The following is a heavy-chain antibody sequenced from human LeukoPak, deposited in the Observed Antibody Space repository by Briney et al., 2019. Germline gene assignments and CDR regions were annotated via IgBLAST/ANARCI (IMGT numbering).Heavy chain of an antibody. V-gene: IGHV4-59*01. CDR3: ARGLNRNDYGDYGY. Sequence: SETLSLTCTVSGGSISSYYWSWIRQPPGKGLEWIGYIYYTGSTSYNPSLKSRVTISVQTSKNQFSLKLSSVTAADTAVYYCARGLNRNDYGDYGYWGQGTLVTVSS. D-gene: IGHD4-17*01. CDR2: IYYTGST. J-gene: IGHJ4*02. CDR1: GGSISSYY.